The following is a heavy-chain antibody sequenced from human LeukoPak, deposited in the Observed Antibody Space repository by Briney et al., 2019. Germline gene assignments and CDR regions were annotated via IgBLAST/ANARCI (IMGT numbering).Heavy chain of an antibody. CDR3: AGVVYSSGWSGGVAFDI. D-gene: IGHD6-19*01. Sequence: APVKVSSKASGYTFTSYGISWVRQAPREGLEWMGWVSAYNVNTNYAQKLQGRVTMTTDTSTRTAYMERRSLRSEATAVYYCAGVVYSSGWSGGVAFDIWGQGTMVTVYS. CDR2: VSAYNVNT. CDR1: GYTFTSYG. J-gene: IGHJ3*02. V-gene: IGHV1-18*01.